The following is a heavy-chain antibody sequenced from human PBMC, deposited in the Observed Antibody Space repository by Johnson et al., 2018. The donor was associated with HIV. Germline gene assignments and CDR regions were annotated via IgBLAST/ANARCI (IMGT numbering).Heavy chain of an antibody. V-gene: IGHV3-30*02. CDR2: IRYDGSNK. J-gene: IGHJ3*01. CDR1: GFTFCSYG. D-gene: IGHD3-22*01. Sequence: QVQLVESGGGVVQPGRSLRLSCAASGFTFCSYGMHWVRQAPGKGLEWVAFIRYDGSNKYYADSVKGRFTVSRDNSKNTLYLQMNSLRAEDTAVYYCAKSQDRSDHDYDFDLWGQGTVVTVSS. CDR3: AKSQDRSDHDYDFDL.